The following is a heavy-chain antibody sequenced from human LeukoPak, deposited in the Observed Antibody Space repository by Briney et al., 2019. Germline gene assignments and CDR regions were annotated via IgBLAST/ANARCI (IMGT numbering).Heavy chain of an antibody. V-gene: IGHV4-59*01. CDR1: GGSISSYY. J-gene: IGHJ4*02. CDR2: IYYSGST. D-gene: IGHD3-10*01. CDR3: ARYGFGDPFDY. Sequence: PSETLSLTCTVSGGSISSYYWSWIRQPPGKGLEWIGYIYYSGSTNYNPSLKSRVTISVDTSKNQFSLKLSSVTAADTAVYYCARYGFGDPFDYWGQGTLVTVSS.